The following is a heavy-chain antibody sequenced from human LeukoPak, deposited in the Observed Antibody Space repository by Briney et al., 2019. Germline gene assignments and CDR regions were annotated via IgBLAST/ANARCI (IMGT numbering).Heavy chain of an antibody. Sequence: PSETLSLTCTVSGGSISSYYWSWIRQPPGKGLECIGYIYYSGSTNYNPSLKSRVTISVDTSKNQFSLKLSSVTAADTAVYYCARAHCSSTSCYAGRGWFDPWGQGTLVTVSS. CDR3: ARAHCSSTSCYAGRGWFDP. CDR2: IYYSGST. V-gene: IGHV4-59*01. CDR1: GGSISSYY. D-gene: IGHD2-2*01. J-gene: IGHJ5*02.